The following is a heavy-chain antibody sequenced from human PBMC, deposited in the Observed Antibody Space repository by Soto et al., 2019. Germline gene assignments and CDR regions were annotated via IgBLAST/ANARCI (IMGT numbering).Heavy chain of an antibody. D-gene: IGHD6-19*01. J-gene: IGHJ4*02. CDR2: ITVNSGNT. V-gene: IGHV1-18*04. CDR3: GRGLGGGWYYFDY. CDR1: GYSFINYG. Sequence: QGHLVQSGVEVKEPGASVRVSCKASGYSFINYGIGWVRQAPGQGLEWMGWITVNSGNTNYPQKFQGRVTMTTDTSTSTAYMGLRSLTSADTAVYYCGRGLGGGWYYFDYWGPGTLVTVSS.